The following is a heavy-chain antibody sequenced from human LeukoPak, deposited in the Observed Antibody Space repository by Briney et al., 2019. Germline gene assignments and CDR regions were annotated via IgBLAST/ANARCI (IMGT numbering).Heavy chain of an antibody. Sequence: GGSLRLSCAASGLTVSSNEMSWVRQAPGKGLEWVSSISGGSTYYADSRKGRFTISRDNSKNTLHLQMNSLRGEDTGVYYCANRISGSSSWGQGTLVTVSS. CDR3: ANRISGSSS. V-gene: IGHV3-38-3*01. CDR1: GLTVSSNE. CDR2: ISGGST. J-gene: IGHJ5*02. D-gene: IGHD1-26*01.